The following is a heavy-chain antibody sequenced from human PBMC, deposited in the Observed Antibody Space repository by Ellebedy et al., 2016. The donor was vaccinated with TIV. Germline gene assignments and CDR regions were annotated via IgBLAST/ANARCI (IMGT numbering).Heavy chain of an antibody. V-gene: IGHV4-61*01. CDR2: IYYSGST. J-gene: IGHJ4*02. CDR3: ARAPYGDYFIDY. CDR1: GGSVSSNSYY. D-gene: IGHD4-17*01. Sequence: SETLSLTCTVSGGSVSSNSYYWSWIRQPPGKGLEWIGYIYYSGSTNYNPSLKSRVTISVDTSKNQFSLKLSSVTAADTAVYYCARAPYGDYFIDYWGQGTLVTVSS.